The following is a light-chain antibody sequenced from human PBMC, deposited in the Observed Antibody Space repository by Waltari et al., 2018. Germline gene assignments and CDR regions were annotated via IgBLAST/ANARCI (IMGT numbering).Light chain of an antibody. CDR3: MQSLRALWT. CDR2: LGS. Sequence: IVLTQSPLSLPVTPGEPSSISCRSSQSLLHSNGYNYLDWYLQKLGQSPQLLVYLGSNRASGVPDRFSGSGSGTDFTLKISRVEAEDVGVYYCMQSLRALWTFGQGTKVEIK. CDR1: QSLLHSNGYNY. V-gene: IGKV2-28*01. J-gene: IGKJ1*01.